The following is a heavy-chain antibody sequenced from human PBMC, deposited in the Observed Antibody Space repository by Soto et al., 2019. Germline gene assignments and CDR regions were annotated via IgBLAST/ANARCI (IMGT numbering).Heavy chain of an antibody. CDR3: ALGHWLGK. V-gene: IGHV3-7*01. Sequence: EVQLVDSGGALVQPGESLRLYCAASGFTFSDYLMTWVRQAPGKGLEWVATIKQDGNEKYYVDSVKGRFTISRDNAKNSLYLQLNALRAEDTAVYYCALGHWLGKWGQGTLVTVSS. CDR2: IKQDGNEK. J-gene: IGHJ4*02. D-gene: IGHD6-19*01. CDR1: GFTFSDYL.